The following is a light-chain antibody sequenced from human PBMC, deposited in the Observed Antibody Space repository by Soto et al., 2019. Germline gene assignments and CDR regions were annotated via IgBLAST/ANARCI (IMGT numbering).Light chain of an antibody. Sequence: VVMTPSPSTLSWCPVERATLCCRASQTDIRNLAWYKQKPGQAPRLLIYGASTRATGIPARFSGSGSGTEFTLTITSLQSEEFAVYYCQQYKKWSWTFGQGTKVDIK. J-gene: IGKJ1*01. CDR3: QQYKKWSWT. V-gene: IGKV3-15*01. CDR1: QTDIRN. CDR2: GAS.